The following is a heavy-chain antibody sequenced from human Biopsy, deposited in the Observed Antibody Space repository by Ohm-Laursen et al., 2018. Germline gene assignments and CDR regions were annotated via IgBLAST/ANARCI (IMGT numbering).Heavy chain of an antibody. CDR2: ISNRGST. Sequence: GTLSLTCTVSGGSISSDYWSWIRQSPGKGLEWIGYISNRGSTNYNPSLRGRVTISVDTSKNQFSLKLSSLTAAGTAVFFCARLYRLDDYWNDDPPDAFDVWGQGTVVTVSS. J-gene: IGHJ3*01. CDR3: ARLYRLDDYWNDDPPDAFDV. D-gene: IGHD3-3*01. V-gene: IGHV4-59*01. CDR1: GGSISSDY.